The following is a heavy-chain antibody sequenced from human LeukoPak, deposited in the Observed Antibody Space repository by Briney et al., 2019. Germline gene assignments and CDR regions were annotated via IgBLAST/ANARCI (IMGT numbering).Heavy chain of an antibody. CDR2: ISAYNGNT. J-gene: IGHJ4*02. CDR3: ARGHITMVRGAHFDY. CDR1: GYTFTSYG. V-gene: IGHV1-18*01. Sequence: GASVKVSCKASGYTFTSYGISWVRQAPGQGLEWMGWISAYNGNTNYAQKLQGRVTTTTDTSTSTAYMELRSLRSDDTAVYYCARGHITMVRGAHFDYWGQGTLVTVSS. D-gene: IGHD3-10*01.